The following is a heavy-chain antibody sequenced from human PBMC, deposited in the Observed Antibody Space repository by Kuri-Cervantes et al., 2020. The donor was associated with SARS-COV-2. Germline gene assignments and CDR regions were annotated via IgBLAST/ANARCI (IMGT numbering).Heavy chain of an antibody. V-gene: IGHV4-39*01. CDR3: ARGSRYSSSWRAFDI. J-gene: IGHJ3*02. Sequence: SETLSLTCTVSGGSISSYYWGWIRQPPGKGLEWIGSIYYSGSTYYNPSLKSRVTISVDTSKNQFSLKLSSVTAADTAVYYCARGSRYSSSWRAFDIWGQGTMVTVSS. CDR1: GGSISSYY. CDR2: IYYSGST. D-gene: IGHD6-13*01.